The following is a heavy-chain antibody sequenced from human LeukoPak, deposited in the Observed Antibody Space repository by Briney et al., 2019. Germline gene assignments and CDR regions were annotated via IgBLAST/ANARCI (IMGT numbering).Heavy chain of an antibody. CDR1: GFTFSDYY. D-gene: IGHD3-3*01. CDR2: ISSSSSYI. J-gene: IGHJ6*02. V-gene: IGHV3-11*06. Sequence: GGSLRLSCAASGFTFSDYYMSWIRQAPGKGLEWVSSISSSSSYIYYADSVKGRFTISRDNAKNSLYLQMNSLRAEDTAVYYCARDDYDFWSGYYNHYYYGMDVWGQGTTVTVSS. CDR3: ARDDYDFWSGYYNHYYYGMDV.